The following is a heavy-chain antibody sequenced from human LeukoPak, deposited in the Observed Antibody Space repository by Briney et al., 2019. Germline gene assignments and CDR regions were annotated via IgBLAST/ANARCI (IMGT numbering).Heavy chain of an antibody. CDR1: GYKLTNNW. V-gene: IGHV5-51*01. J-gene: IGHJ5*02. CDR3: VRFAFTNSLDH. D-gene: IGHD2-2*01. CDR2: IYPGYSDA. Sequence: GESLKISCKISGYKLTNNWIGWVRQVPGKGLEWMGLIYPGYSDAKYSPNFQGQVTLSVYASISTAYLQLSGLRASDTAIYYCVRFAFTNSLDHWGQGTLVTVSS.